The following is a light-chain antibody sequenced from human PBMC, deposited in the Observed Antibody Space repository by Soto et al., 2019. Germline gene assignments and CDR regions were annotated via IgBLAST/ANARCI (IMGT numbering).Light chain of an antibody. J-gene: IGLJ2*01. CDR1: SSDVGGYNY. CDR2: EVS. CDR3: SSYTGSNNFVV. Sequence: QSVLTQSPSASGSPGQSVTISCIGTSSDVGGYNYVSWYQHHPGKAPKLMIYEVSKRPSGVPDRFSGSKSGNTASLTVSGLQAEDEADYYCSSYTGSNNFVVFGGGTKLTVL. V-gene: IGLV2-8*01.